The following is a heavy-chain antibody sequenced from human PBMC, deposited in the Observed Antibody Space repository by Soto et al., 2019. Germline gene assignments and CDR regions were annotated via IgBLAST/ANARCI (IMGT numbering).Heavy chain of an antibody. CDR3: ARAVSTVPAATYYYYYGMDV. V-gene: IGHV4-59*01. Sequence: SETLSLTCTVSGGSISSYYWSWIRQPPGKGLEWIGYIYYSGSTNYNPSLKSRVTISVDTSKNQFSLKLSSVTAADTVVYYCARAVSTVPAATYYYYYGMDVWGQGTTVTVSS. D-gene: IGHD2-2*01. CDR1: GGSISSYY. CDR2: IYYSGST. J-gene: IGHJ6*02.